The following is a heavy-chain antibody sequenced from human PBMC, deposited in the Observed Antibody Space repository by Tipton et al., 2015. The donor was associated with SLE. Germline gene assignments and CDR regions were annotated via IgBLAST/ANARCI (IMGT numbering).Heavy chain of an antibody. CDR3: TTAIRGMITMVQGVISYFDY. CDR1: GFTFSNAW. CDR2: IKSKTDGGTT. J-gene: IGHJ4*02. D-gene: IGHD3-10*01. Sequence: QLVQSGGGLVKPGGSLRLSCAASGFTFSNAWMSWVRQAPGKGLEWVGRIKSKTDGGTTDYAAPVKGRFTISRDDSKNTLYLQMNSLKTEDTAVYYCTTAIRGMITMVQGVISYFDYWGQGTLVTVSS. V-gene: IGHV3-15*01.